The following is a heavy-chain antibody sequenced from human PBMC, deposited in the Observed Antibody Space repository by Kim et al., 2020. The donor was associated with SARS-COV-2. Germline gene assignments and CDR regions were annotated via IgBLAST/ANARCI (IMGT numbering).Heavy chain of an antibody. J-gene: IGHJ4*02. Sequence: SETLSLTCTVSGDSISRGDYYWSWLRPYPGKGLEWSGYIYNNGRTYYSPSLKSRVTISVDTSKNQFSLKLNSVTAADTALYYCRKAGKYGLVSRDYWGQGTLVTVSS. CDR2: IYNNGRT. CDR3: RKAGKYGLVSRDY. V-gene: IGHV4-31*03. CDR1: GDSISRGDYY. D-gene: IGHD3-10*01.